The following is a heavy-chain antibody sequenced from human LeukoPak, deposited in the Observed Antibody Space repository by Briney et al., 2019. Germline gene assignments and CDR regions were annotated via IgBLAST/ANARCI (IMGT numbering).Heavy chain of an antibody. D-gene: IGHD3-10*01. Sequence: SETLSLTCTLSGDSISSSDHYWVWIRQSPGKGLEWIGSVSQSGNTYYKSSLKSRVTVSIDTSKNGFSLILTSVTAADTAEYYCARHLYYSASAFWYIDLWGRGTLVIVSP. CDR2: VSQSGNT. V-gene: IGHV4-39*01. CDR1: GDSISSSDHY. CDR3: ARHLYYSASAFWYIDL. J-gene: IGHJ2*01.